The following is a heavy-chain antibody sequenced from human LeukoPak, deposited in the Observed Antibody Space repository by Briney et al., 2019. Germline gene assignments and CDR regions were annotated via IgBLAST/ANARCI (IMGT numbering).Heavy chain of an antibody. J-gene: IGHJ6*02. CDR3: ARGPRVGATIGYYYGMDV. CDR2: IYTGGDT. CDR1: GFSVSNKY. D-gene: IGHD1-26*01. Sequence: HPGGSLRLSCAASGFSVSNKYMSWVRQAPGKGLEWVSVIYTGGDTYYADSVRGRFTISRDNSKNTLYLQMNSLRAGDTAVYYCARGPRVGATIGYYYGMDVWGQGTTVTVSS. V-gene: IGHV3-53*01.